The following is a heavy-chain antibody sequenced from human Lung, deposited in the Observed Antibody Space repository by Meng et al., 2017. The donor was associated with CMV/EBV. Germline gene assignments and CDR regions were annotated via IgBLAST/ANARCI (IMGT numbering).Heavy chain of an antibody. CDR2: INPDSGGT. V-gene: IGHV1-2*02. J-gene: IGHJ6*02. CDR1: GYTLTDYY. D-gene: IGHD3-10*01. CDR3: ARVGGMTTRVRGVRYHSGLDV. Sequence: ASVXVSCKPSGYTLTDYYLHWVRQAPGQGLEWMGWINPDSGGTYFAQKFQGRVTMTRDTSISTAYIELSSLRSADTAVYYCARVGGMTTRVRGVRYHSGLDVWGQGTTVT.